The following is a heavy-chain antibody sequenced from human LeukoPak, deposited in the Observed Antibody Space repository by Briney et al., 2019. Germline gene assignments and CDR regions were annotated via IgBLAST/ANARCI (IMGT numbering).Heavy chain of an antibody. Sequence: PGRSLRLSCAASGFSFSNFGMHWVRQTPGKGLEWVALIWSDARKTHYADSVMGRFTISRDNSENTLYLQMNSLRVEDTAVYYCVKGGDGFNFGDHWGQGNRATVSS. D-gene: IGHD5-24*01. J-gene: IGHJ4*02. CDR3: VKGGDGFNFGDH. V-gene: IGHV3-33*06. CDR1: GFSFSNFG. CDR2: IWSDARKT.